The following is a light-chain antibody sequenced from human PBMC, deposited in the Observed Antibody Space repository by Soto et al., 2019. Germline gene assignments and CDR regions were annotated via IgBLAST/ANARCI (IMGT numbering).Light chain of an antibody. J-gene: IGKJ3*01. V-gene: IGKV3-20*01. CDR1: QSVSSSY. Sequence: EIVLTQSPGTLSLSPGVRSTLSCGASQSVSSSYLAWYQQKRGQAPRLLIYGASSRATGIPDRFSGSGYGTDFNLTISRLEPEDFSVYYCHQYGTAPLTFGPGTKVDIK. CDR2: GAS. CDR3: HQYGTAPLT.